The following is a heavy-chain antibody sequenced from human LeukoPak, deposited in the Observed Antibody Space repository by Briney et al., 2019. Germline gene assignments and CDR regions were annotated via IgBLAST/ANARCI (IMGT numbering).Heavy chain of an antibody. CDR2: ISSSSNKV. D-gene: IGHD2-21*02. J-gene: IGHJ4*02. Sequence: GGSLRLSCAASGFAISDYSMNWVRQVPGKGLEWVSYISSSSNKVYYADSVKGRFTISRDNAKNSLFLQMNSLRADDTAVYYCARNFYCGGDCAISYFDYWGQGALVTVSS. CDR3: ARNFYCGGDCAISYFDY. CDR1: GFAISDYS. V-gene: IGHV3-48*01.